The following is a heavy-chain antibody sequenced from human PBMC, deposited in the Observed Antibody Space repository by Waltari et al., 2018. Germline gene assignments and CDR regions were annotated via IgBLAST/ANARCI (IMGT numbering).Heavy chain of an antibody. D-gene: IGHD2-15*01. CDR2: INHAGNR. V-gene: IGHV4-34*02. CDR1: GGSFSGYY. J-gene: IGHJ6*02. CDR3: VRLEDCSGPGGNCYSGDSFALDV. Sequence: QVQLQQWGAGPLQPSETLSLTCAVYGGSFSGYYWGWLRQPPGKGLEWIGEINHAGNRNYNPSLRSRVTMLIDTSRSQFSLKVNSVTAADTAVYYCVRLEDCSGPGGNCYSGDSFALDVWGQGTTVTVSS.